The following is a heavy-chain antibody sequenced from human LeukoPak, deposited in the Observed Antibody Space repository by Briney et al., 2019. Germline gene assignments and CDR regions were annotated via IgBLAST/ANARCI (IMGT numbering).Heavy chain of an antibody. CDR3: ARGMVAATYYYYYYMDV. J-gene: IGHJ6*03. Sequence: ASVKVSCKASGYTFTGYYMHWVRQAPGQGLEWMGWINPNSGGTNYAQKFQGRVTMTRDTSISTAYMELSRLRSDDTAVYYCARGMVAATYYYYYYMDVWGKGTTVTISS. V-gene: IGHV1-2*02. CDR2: INPNSGGT. CDR1: GYTFTGYY. D-gene: IGHD2-15*01.